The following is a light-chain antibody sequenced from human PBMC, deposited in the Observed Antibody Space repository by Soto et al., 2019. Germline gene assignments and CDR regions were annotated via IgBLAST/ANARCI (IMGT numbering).Light chain of an antibody. CDR3: LQYNSYPYT. V-gene: IGKV1-17*01. CDR1: QDIRND. J-gene: IGKJ2*01. Sequence: DIQLTQSPSSLSASVGDRVTITCRASQDIRNDLNWYQQKPGKAPKRLIYDAYTLQSGVPSRFRGSGSGTELTLTISSLQPEDFATYYCLQYNSYPYTFGQGTKVDIK. CDR2: DAY.